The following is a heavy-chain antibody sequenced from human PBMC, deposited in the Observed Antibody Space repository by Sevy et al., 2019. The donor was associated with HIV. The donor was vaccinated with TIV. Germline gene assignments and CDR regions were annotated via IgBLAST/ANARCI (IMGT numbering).Heavy chain of an antibody. CDR2: INPNNGGT. D-gene: IGHD2-21*02. Sequence: ASVKVSCKASGYSFTGQYKHWVRQAPGQGLEWMGWINPNNGGTDFAQKFQGRVTMTRDTSISTAYMELSSLRSDDTAVYYCARDGGSVVVTPFDYWGQGTLVTVSS. V-gene: IGHV1-2*02. CDR1: GYSFTGQY. CDR3: ARDGGSVVVTPFDY. J-gene: IGHJ4*02.